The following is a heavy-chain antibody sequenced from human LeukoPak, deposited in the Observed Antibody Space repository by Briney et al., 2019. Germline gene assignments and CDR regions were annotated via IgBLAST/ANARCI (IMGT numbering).Heavy chain of an antibody. J-gene: IGHJ6*04. Sequence: ASVKVSCKASGYTFTSYGISWVRQAPGQGLEWMGWISAYDGNTNYAQKLQGRVTMTTDTSTSTAYMELRSLRSDDTAVYYCARGGHVPYYYYGMDVWGKGTTVTVSS. CDR3: ARGGHVPYYYYGMDV. CDR2: ISAYDGNT. D-gene: IGHD3-10*01. CDR1: GYTFTSYG. V-gene: IGHV1-18*04.